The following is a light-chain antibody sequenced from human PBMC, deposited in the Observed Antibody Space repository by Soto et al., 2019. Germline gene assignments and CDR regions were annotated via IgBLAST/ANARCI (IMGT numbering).Light chain of an antibody. V-gene: IGKV2-28*01. CDR3: MQALQTPSIT. Sequence: DIVMTQSPLSLPVTPGEPASISCRSSQSLLHSNGYNYLDWYLQKPWQSPQLLIYLGSNRASGVPDRFSGSGSGTDFTLKISRVEAEDVGVYYCMQALQTPSITFGQGTRLEIK. J-gene: IGKJ5*01. CDR1: QSLLHSNGYNY. CDR2: LGS.